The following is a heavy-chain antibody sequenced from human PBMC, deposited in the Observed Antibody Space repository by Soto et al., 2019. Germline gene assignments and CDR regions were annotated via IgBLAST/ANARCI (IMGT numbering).Heavy chain of an antibody. Sequence: PSQTLSLTCAISGDSVSSNSAAWNWIRQSPSRGLEWLGRTYYRSKWYSDYAVSVKSRITINPDTSKNQFSLQLNSVTPEDTAVYYCARTASAAGQNWFDPWGQGTLVTVSS. CDR2: TYYRSKWYS. J-gene: IGHJ5*02. CDR1: GDSVSSNSAA. D-gene: IGHD6-13*01. CDR3: ARTASAAGQNWFDP. V-gene: IGHV6-1*01.